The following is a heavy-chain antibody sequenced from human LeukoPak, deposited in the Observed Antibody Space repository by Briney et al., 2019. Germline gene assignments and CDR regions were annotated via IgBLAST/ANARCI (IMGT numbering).Heavy chain of an antibody. J-gene: IGHJ3*01. CDR2: IKSKTDGGTT. Sequence: GGSLRLSCAASGFSINYDCMSWVRQAPGKGLEWVGRIKSKTDGGTTGYAAPVKGRFTISRDDSRNTLYLQMSSLKSEDTAVYYRVRDQYCASSSCPGAFDLWGQGTVVTVSS. CDR3: VRDQYCASSSCPGAFDL. V-gene: IGHV3-15*01. D-gene: IGHD2-2*01. CDR1: GFSINYDC.